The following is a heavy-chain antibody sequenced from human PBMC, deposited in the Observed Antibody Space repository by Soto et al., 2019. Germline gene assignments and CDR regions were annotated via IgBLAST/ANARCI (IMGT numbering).Heavy chain of an antibody. D-gene: IGHD3-10*01. J-gene: IGHJ4*02. CDR1: GFTFSSYS. CDR2: ISSSSSYI. V-gene: IGHV3-21*01. CDR3: ARDGGLDYYGSGSYYL. Sequence: EVQLVESGGGLVKPGGSLRLSCAASGFTFSSYSMNWVRQAPGKGLEWVSSISSSSSYIYYADSVKGRFTISRDNAKNSLYLQMNSLRAEDTAVYYCARDGGLDYYGSGSYYLWGQGTLVTVSS.